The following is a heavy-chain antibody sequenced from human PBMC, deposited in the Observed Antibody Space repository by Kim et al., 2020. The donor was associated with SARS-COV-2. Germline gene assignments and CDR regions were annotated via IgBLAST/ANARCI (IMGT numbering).Heavy chain of an antibody. CDR2: VYSNGRS. Sequence: SETLSLTCTVSGDSLSRSTSFWGWARQTPGRGLEWIALVYSNGRSHYNPSLKSRVTISVDTSKNQFSLEMRSVTAADTATYFCGRQRKIEFGDFEPFDF. J-gene: IGHJ4*01. V-gene: IGHV4-39*01. CDR3: GRQRKIEFGDFEPFDF. D-gene: IGHD4-17*01. CDR1: GDSLSRSTSF.